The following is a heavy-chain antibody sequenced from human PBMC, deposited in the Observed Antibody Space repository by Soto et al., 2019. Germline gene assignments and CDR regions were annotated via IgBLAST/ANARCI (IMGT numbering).Heavy chain of an antibody. Sequence: EVQLLESGGGLVQPGGSLRLSCTASGFTFSNSAMTWVRQAPVKGLEWVSIISAAGRSAYQADSVKGRFTISRDNSNNTLYRRMTSLRAEDTAVYYCAKDGHWLDVLLDSWGQGTLVTVSS. J-gene: IGHJ4*02. CDR1: GFTFSNSA. CDR3: AKDGHWLDVLLDS. V-gene: IGHV3-23*01. D-gene: IGHD6-19*01. CDR2: ISAAGRSA.